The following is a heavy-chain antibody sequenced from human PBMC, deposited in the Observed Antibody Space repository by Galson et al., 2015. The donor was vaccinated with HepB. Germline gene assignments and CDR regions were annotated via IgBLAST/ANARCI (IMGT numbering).Heavy chain of an antibody. D-gene: IGHD2-15*01. CDR2: LSYDGGSI. J-gene: IGHJ4*02. CDR1: GFTFSNYA. Sequence: SLRLSCAASGFTFSNYAMHWARQAPGKGLEWVAVLSYDGGSILYADSVKGRFIISRDNSKNTLHLQMNSLTAEDTAVYYCAGEQRYCSATTCPSARGLYDYWGQGTLVTVSS. V-gene: IGHV3-30-3*01. CDR3: AGEQRYCSATTCPSARGLYDY.